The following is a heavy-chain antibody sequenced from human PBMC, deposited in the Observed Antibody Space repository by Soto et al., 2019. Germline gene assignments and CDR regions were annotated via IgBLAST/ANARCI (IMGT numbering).Heavy chain of an antibody. CDR1: GFTFSSYS. CDR2: ISSSSSTI. V-gene: IGHV3-48*01. CDR3: ARETNYGQADYNWFDP. D-gene: IGHD1-7*01. Sequence: EVQLVESGGVLVQPGGSLRLSCAASGFTFSSYSMNWVRQAPGKGLEWVSYISSSSSTIYYADSVKGRFTISRDNAKNSLDLQMNSLRAEDTAVYYCARETNYGQADYNWFDPWGQGTLGTVSS. J-gene: IGHJ5*02.